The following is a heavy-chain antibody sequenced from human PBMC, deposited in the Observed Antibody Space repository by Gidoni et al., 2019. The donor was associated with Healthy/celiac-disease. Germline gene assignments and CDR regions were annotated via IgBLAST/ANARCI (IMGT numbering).Heavy chain of an antibody. D-gene: IGHD6-6*01. CDR3: AKEISAARPLF. J-gene: IGHJ4*02. CDR2: ISGSGGST. V-gene: IGHV3-23*01. Sequence: EVQLLESGGGVVKPGGSLRRSCAASGFNFSSYAMSWVRQAPGEGLEWVSAISGSGGSTYYADSVKGRFTISRDNSKNTLYLQMNSLRAEDTAVYYCAKEISAARPLFWGQGTLVTVSS. CDR1: GFNFSSYA.